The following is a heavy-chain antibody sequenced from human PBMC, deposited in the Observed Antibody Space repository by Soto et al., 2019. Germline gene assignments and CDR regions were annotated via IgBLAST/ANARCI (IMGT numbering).Heavy chain of an antibody. V-gene: IGHV4-34*01. D-gene: IGHD6-6*01. CDR3: ARVRNSSSGIDY. CDR2: INHSGST. Sequence: KPSETLSLTCAVYGGSFSGYYWSWIRQPPGKGLEWIGEINHSGSTNYNPSLKSRVTISVDTSKNQFSLKLSSVTAADTAVYYCARVRNSSSGIDYWGQGTLVTVSS. CDR1: GGSFSGYY. J-gene: IGHJ4*02.